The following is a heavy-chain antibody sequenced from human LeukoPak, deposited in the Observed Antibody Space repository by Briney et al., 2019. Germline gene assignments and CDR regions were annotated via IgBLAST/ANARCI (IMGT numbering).Heavy chain of an antibody. CDR1: GYTFTSYS. CDR3: ASSREGRVDSETRLVDY. CDR2: INAGNGNT. J-gene: IGHJ4*02. Sequence: ASVKVSCKASGYTFTSYSIHLGRQAPGQRLEWIGLINAGNGNTKYSQNFQGRVTITRDTSASTAYMELRSLRSEDTAVYYCASSREGRVDSETRLVDYWGQGTLVTVSS. V-gene: IGHV1-3*01. D-gene: IGHD1-7*01.